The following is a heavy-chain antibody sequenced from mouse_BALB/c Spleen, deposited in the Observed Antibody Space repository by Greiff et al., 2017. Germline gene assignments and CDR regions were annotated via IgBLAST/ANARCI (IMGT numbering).Heavy chain of an antibody. D-gene: IGHD2-2*01. CDR1: GFTFSSYA. CDR3: AREDYGYDDWFAY. J-gene: IGHJ3*01. Sequence: EVQLVESGGGLVKPGGSLKLSCAASGFTFSSYAMSWVRQTPEKRLEWVASISSGGSTYYPDSVKGRFTISRDNARNILYLQMSSLRSEDTAMYYCAREDYGYDDWFAYWGQGTLVTVSA. CDR2: ISSGGST. V-gene: IGHV5-6-5*01.